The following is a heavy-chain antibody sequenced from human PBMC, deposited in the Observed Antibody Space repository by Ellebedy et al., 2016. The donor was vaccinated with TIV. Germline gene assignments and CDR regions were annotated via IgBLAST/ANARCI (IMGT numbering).Heavy chain of an antibody. J-gene: IGHJ4*02. V-gene: IGHV4-59*08. CDR2: LYYNENT. Sequence: MPSETLSLTCTVSGASISSYYWSWIRQPPGKGLEWIGYLYYNENTNYNPSLKSRVTISVDTSKNQFSLNLNSVTAAYTSVYFCASTPFSAGSGYHPHDYWGQGTLVTVSS. CDR1: GASISSYY. CDR3: ASTPFSAGSGYHPHDY. D-gene: IGHD5-12*01.